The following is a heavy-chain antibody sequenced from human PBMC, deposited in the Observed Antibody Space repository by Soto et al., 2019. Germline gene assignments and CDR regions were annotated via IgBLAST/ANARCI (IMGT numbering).Heavy chain of an antibody. D-gene: IGHD2-2*01. CDR3: ARGLGDQLPPLKWFDP. J-gene: IGHJ5*02. Sequence: SETLTLTCAVYGGSFSGYYWSWIRQPPGKGLEWIGEINHSGSTNYNPSLKSRVTISVDTSKNQFSLKLSSVTAADTAVYYCARGLGDQLPPLKWFDPWGQGTLVTVS. CDR2: INHSGST. CDR1: GGSFSGYY. V-gene: IGHV4-34*01.